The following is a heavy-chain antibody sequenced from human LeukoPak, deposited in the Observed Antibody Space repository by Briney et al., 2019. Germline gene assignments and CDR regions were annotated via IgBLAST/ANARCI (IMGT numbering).Heavy chain of an antibody. D-gene: IGHD6-19*01. CDR3: ARRRYSSGWNNWFDP. Sequence: SETLSLTCTVSSGSISSSSYYWGWIRQPPGKGLEWVGRIYYSGSTYYNPSLKSRVTISVDTSKNQLSLKLSSVTAADTAVYYCARRRYSSGWNNWFDPWGQGTLVTVSS. J-gene: IGHJ5*02. CDR1: SGSISSSSYY. V-gene: IGHV4-39*01. CDR2: IYYSGST.